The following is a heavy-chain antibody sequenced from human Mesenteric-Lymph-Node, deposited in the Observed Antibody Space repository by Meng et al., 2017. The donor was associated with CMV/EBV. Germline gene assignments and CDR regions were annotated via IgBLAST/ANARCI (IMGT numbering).Heavy chain of an antibody. Sequence: QVQIQQWGARLLKPSETLSLTCAVYGGSFSGYYWSWIRQPPGKGLEWIGEINHSGSTNYNPSLKSRVTISVDTSKNQFSLKLSSVTAADTAVYYCARHQRWLKSEGGFNYWGQGTLVTVSS. CDR1: GGSFSGYY. J-gene: IGHJ4*02. CDR2: INHSGST. D-gene: IGHD4-23*01. CDR3: ARHQRWLKSEGGFNY. V-gene: IGHV4-34*01.